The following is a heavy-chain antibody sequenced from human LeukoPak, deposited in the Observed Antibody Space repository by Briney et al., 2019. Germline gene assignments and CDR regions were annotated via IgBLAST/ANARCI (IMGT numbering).Heavy chain of an antibody. CDR3: AREGDIVVVPAAPGDV. V-gene: IGHV3-7*01. J-gene: IGHJ6*04. Sequence: GGSLRLSCAASGFTFSSYWMSWVRQAPGKGLEWVANIKQDGSEKYYVDSVKGRFTISRDNAKNSLYLQMNSLRAEDTAVYYCAREGDIVVVPAAPGDVWGKGTTVTVSS. CDR2: IKQDGSEK. D-gene: IGHD2-2*01. CDR1: GFTFSSYW.